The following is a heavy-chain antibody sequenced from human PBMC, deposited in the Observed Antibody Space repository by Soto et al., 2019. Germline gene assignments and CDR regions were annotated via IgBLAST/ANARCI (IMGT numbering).Heavy chain of an antibody. J-gene: IGHJ4*02. V-gene: IGHV1-18*01. CDR3: ARDRSRDGYNPQDY. CDR2: ISAYNGNT. Sequence: QVQLVQSGAEVKKPGSSVKVSCKASGYTFTSYGISWVRQAPGQGLEWMGWISAYNGNTNYAQKLQCRVTMTPDTSTSTAYMELRSLRSDDTDVYYCARDRSRDGYNPQDYWGQGTLVTVSS. CDR1: GYTFTSYG. D-gene: IGHD5-12*01.